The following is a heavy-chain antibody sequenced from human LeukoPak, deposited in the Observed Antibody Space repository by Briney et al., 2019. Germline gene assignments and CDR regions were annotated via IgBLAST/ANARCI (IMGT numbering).Heavy chain of an antibody. J-gene: IGHJ4*02. CDR2: IGSGGGPI. V-gene: IGHV3-11*01. CDR1: GFTFSDYY. D-gene: IGHD1-14*01. CDR3: AKDITGGRSSPYFDS. Sequence: GGSLRLSCAASGFTFSDYYMSWFRQAPGKGLEWVSYIGSGGGPIYYADSVKGRFTISRDNAKNSLYLQMNSLRDEDTALYYCAKDITGGRSSPYFDSWGQGTLVTVSS.